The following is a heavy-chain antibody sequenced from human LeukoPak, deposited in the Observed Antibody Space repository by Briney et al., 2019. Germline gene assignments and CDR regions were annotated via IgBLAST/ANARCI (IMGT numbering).Heavy chain of an antibody. CDR3: TRQGRGAAAQTKSGTYYFDY. CDR1: GGSISSYY. Sequence: SETLSLTCTVSGGSISSYYWSWLRQPPGKGLEWIGYIYTSGSTNYNPSLKSRVTISVDTSKNQFSLKLSSVTAADTAVYYCTRQGRGAAAQTKSGTYYFDYWGQGTLVTVSS. D-gene: IGHD6-13*01. V-gene: IGHV4-4*09. CDR2: IYTSGST. J-gene: IGHJ4*02.